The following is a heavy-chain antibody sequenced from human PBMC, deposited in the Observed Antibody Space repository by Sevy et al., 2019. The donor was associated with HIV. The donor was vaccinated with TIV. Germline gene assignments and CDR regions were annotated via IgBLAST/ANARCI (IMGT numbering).Heavy chain of an antibody. CDR2: ITGSGANT. Sequence: GGSLRLSCAASGFSFSNYDMSWVHQAPGKGLEWVAAITGSGANTYHADSVAGRFTISRDNSKNTLYLQLNSLRADDTAVYYCAKEMSQVIQTDSFDIWGQGTMVTVSS. V-gene: IGHV3-23*01. CDR1: GFSFSNYD. D-gene: IGHD5-18*01. J-gene: IGHJ3*02. CDR3: AKEMSQVIQTDSFDI.